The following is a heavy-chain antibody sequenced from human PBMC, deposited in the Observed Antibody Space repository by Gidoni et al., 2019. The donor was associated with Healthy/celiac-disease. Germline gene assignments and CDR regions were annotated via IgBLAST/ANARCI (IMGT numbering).Heavy chain of an antibody. CDR1: GGPFSSYA. CDR3: ARDLSRATPGSQGFDY. J-gene: IGHJ4*02. D-gene: IGHD1-26*01. Sequence: QVQLVQSGAEVKKPGSSVKVSCKDSGGPFSSYAISWVRQAPGQGLEWMGGIIPIFGTANYAQKFQGRVTITADKSTSTAYMELSSLRSEDTAVYYCARDLSRATPGSQGFDYWGQGTLVTVSS. CDR2: IIPIFGTA. V-gene: IGHV1-69*06.